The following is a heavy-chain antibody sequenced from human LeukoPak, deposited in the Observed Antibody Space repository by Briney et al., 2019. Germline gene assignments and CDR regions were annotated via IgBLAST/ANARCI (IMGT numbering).Heavy chain of an antibody. CDR1: GFTFRTYW. CDR2: INSDGSSI. J-gene: IGHJ3*02. Sequence: GGSLRLSCAASGFTFRTYWMHWVRQAPGKGLVCVSRINSDGSSINYADSVKGPFTISRDNAKNTVYLQMNSLRAEDTAVYYCARIAWDAFDIWGQGTMVTVSS. V-gene: IGHV3-74*01. D-gene: IGHD2-15*01. CDR3: ARIAWDAFDI.